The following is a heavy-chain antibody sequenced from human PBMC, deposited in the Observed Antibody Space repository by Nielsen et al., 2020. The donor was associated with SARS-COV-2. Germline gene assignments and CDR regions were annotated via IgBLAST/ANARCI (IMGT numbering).Heavy chain of an antibody. CDR1: GFAFSDFY. CDR3: ARLWDDGYYFDTGPYDY. V-gene: IGHV3-11*03. D-gene: IGHD3-22*01. CDR2: ISSNTGSYT. J-gene: IGHJ4*02. Sequence: GGSLRLSCAASGFAFSDFYMTWIRQAPGKGLEWVSYISSNTGSYTNYADSVKGRFTISRDNAKNTLYLQMNSLRAEDTAVYYCARLWDDGYYFDTGPYDYWGQGTLVTVSS.